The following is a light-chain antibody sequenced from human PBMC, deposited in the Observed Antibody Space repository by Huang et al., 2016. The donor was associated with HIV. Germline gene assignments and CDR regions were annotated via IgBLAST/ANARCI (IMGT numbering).Light chain of an antibody. CDR2: LAS. Sequence: DIVMTQSPLSLPVTPGEPASISCKSSQSLLHSNGYNYLDWYLQKPGQSPQLLISLASNRASGVPDRFSGRGSGTDFTLKISRVEAEDVGVYYCMQALETPITFGQGTRLEIK. V-gene: IGKV2-28*01. CDR1: QSLLHSNGYNY. CDR3: MQALETPIT. J-gene: IGKJ5*01.